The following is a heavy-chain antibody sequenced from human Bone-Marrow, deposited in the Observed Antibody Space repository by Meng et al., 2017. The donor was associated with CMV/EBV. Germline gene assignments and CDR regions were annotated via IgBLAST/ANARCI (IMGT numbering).Heavy chain of an antibody. Sequence: GESLKISCAASGFIFSNYGMHWVRQAPGKGLEWVTFIRYDETNKYYADSVKGRFTISRDNAKNSLYLQMNSLRAEDTAVYYCARAFDYWGQGTLVTVSS. CDR2: IRYDETNK. CDR3: ARAFDY. CDR1: GFIFSNYG. J-gene: IGHJ4*02. V-gene: IGHV3-30*02.